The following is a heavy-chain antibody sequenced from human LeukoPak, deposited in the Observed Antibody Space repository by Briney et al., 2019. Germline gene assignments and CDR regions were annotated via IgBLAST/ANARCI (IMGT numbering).Heavy chain of an antibody. CDR3: AADPTEPQLHDAFDI. J-gene: IGHJ3*02. Sequence: SVKVSCKASGFTFTSSAMQWVRQARGQRLEWIGWIVVGSGNTNYAQKFQERVTITRDMSTSTAYMELSSLRSEDTAVYYCAADPTEPQLHDAFDIWGQGTMVTVSS. D-gene: IGHD1-14*01. CDR2: IVVGSGNT. V-gene: IGHV1-58*02. CDR1: GFTFTSSA.